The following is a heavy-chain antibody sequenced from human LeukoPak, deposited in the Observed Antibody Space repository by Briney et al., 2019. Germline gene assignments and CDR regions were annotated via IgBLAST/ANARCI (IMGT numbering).Heavy chain of an antibody. J-gene: IGHJ5*02. CDR2: MNPNSGNT. CDR3: ARGPNKSDGGNSGSAWFDP. D-gene: IGHD4-23*01. Sequence: ASVKASCKASGYTFTTYDISWVRQATGQGLEWMGWMNPNSGNTGYAQKFQGRVTMTRNTSISTAYMELSSLRSEDTAVYYCARGPNKSDGGNSGSAWFDPWGQGTLVTVSS. CDR1: GYTFTTYD. V-gene: IGHV1-8*01.